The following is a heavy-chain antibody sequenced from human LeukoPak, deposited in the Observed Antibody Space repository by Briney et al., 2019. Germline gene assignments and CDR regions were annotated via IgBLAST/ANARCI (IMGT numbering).Heavy chain of an antibody. CDR2: INPNSGGT. V-gene: IGHV1-2*02. D-gene: IGHD4-17*01. CDR1: GYTFTGYY. CDR3: ARDGATVTTNIPFDY. Sequence: ASVKVSCKASGYTFTGYYMHWVRQAPGQGREWMGWINPNSGGTNYAQKFQGRVTMTRDTSISTAYMELSRLRSDDTAVYYCARDGATVTTNIPFDYWGQGTLVTVSS. J-gene: IGHJ4*02.